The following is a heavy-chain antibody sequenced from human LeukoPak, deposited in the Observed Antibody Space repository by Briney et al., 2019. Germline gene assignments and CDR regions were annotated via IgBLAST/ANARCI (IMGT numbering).Heavy chain of an antibody. D-gene: IGHD6-19*01. J-gene: IGHJ4*02. CDR1: GFTFSASA. V-gene: IGHV3-73*01. CDR3: TREYSSGWPFDF. Sequence: PGGSLRLSCAASGFTFSASAVHWVRRASGTGLEWVGRIRSKADTYTTSYAASVKGRFTISRDDSKNTAFLQLNSLKTEDTAVYYCTREYSSGWPFDFWGQGTLVTVSS. CDR2: IRSKADTYTT.